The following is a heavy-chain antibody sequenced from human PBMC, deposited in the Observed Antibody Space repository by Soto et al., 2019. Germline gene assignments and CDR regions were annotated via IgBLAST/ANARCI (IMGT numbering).Heavy chain of an antibody. J-gene: IGHJ6*02. CDR1: GYTFTSYG. CDR3: ARDLPKMDV. Sequence: QVQLVQSGAEVKKPGASVKVSCKASGYTFTSYGISWVRQAPGQGLEWMGWIRTYNGNTTYAQKLQGRVTMTTDAATRTACLELRSLRSVDTAVYYCARDLPKMDVWGQGTTGTVSS. CDR2: IRTYNGNT. V-gene: IGHV1-18*01.